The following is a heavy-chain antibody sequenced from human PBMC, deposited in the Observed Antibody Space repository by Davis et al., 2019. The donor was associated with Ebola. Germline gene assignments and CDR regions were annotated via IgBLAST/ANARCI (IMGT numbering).Heavy chain of an antibody. CDR3: ARDLGTVTTAHCFNY. Sequence: SVKVSCKASGCTFTSYGTIWVRQAPGKGVAWMGRTIPILGIANKAQKFQGRVTITADKSTTTAYMYLSSLRSEDPAVYYCARDLGTVTTAHCFNYWGQGTLVTVSS. D-gene: IGHD4-17*01. J-gene: IGHJ4*02. CDR2: TIPILGIA. CDR1: GCTFTSYG. V-gene: IGHV1-69*04.